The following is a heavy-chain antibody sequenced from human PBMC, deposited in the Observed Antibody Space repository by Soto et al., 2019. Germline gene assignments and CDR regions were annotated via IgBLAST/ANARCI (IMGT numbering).Heavy chain of an antibody. D-gene: IGHD1-26*01. CDR3: ARDSRYYGATPYYFDY. Sequence: SETLSLTCTVSGGSISSYYWSWIRQPAGKGLEWIGRIYTSGSTNYNPSLKSRVTMSVDTSKNQFSLKLSSVTAADTAVYYCARDSRYYGATPYYFDYWGQGTLVTVSS. CDR1: GGSISSYY. J-gene: IGHJ4*02. CDR2: IYTSGST. V-gene: IGHV4-4*07.